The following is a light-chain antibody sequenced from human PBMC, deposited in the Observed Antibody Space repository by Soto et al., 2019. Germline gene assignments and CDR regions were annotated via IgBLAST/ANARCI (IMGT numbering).Light chain of an antibody. Sequence: IVMTQSPATLSVSPGERATLSCRASQSVSSNLAWYQQKPGQAPRLLISGASTRATGIPARFSGTGSGTEFSLTISSLQSEDFAVYYCQQRRKMPLTFGDGTTVDLK. CDR2: GAS. CDR3: QQRRKMPLT. CDR1: QSVSSN. V-gene: IGKV3-15*01. J-gene: IGKJ1*01.